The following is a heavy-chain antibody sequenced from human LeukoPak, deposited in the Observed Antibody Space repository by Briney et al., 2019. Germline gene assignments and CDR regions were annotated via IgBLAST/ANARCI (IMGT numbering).Heavy chain of an antibody. CDR1: GFTFSSYW. CDR2: IKQDGSEK. J-gene: IGHJ6*02. Sequence: GGSLRLSCAASGFTFSSYWMSWVRQAPGKGLEWVANIKQDGSEKYYVDSVKGRFTISRDNAKNSLYLQMNSLRAEDTAVYYCAGHTMTTVTTLAFYYYGMDVWGQGTTVTVSS. V-gene: IGHV3-7*03. CDR3: AGHTMTTVTTLAFYYYGMDV. D-gene: IGHD4-11*01.